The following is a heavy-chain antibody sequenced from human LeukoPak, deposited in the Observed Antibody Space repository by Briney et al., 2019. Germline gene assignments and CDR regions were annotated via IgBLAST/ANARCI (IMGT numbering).Heavy chain of an antibody. CDR3: ARDLLAGEFERLYYFDY. CDR2: ISSSNSFI. D-gene: IGHD1-26*01. Sequence: GGSLRLSCAASGFTFSTYSMNWVRQAPGKGLEWVSSISSSNSFIYFADSVKGRFTISRDNAKNSLYLQMNSLRAEDTAVYFCARDLLAGEFERLYYFDYWGPGALVTVSS. V-gene: IGHV3-21*06. J-gene: IGHJ4*02. CDR1: GFTFSTYS.